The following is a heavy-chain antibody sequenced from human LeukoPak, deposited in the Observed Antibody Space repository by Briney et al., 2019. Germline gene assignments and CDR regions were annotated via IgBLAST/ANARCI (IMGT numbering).Heavy chain of an antibody. Sequence: GGSLRLSCAASGFTFDDYAMVWVRQAPGKGLEWVSGISWNSVSISYADSVKGRFTISRDNAKNSLYLQMNSLRAEDTAVYYCARRVASANDAFDIWGQGTMVTVSS. J-gene: IGHJ3*02. V-gene: IGHV3-9*01. CDR3: ARRVASANDAFDI. CDR2: ISWNSVSI. CDR1: GFTFDDYA. D-gene: IGHD6-13*01.